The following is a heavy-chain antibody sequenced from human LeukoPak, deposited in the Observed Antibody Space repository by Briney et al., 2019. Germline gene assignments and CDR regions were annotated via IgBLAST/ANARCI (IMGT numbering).Heavy chain of an antibody. J-gene: IGHJ4*02. D-gene: IGHD2-15*01. Sequence: GESLKISCKGSGYSFTTYWIGWVRQMPGKGLEGMGIIYPGDSDTKYSPSFQGQVTISADKSINTAYLQWSSLKASDTAMYYCARRYCSGGSCYSNFDYWGQGTLVTVSS. CDR3: ARRYCSGGSCYSNFDY. CDR2: IYPGDSDT. V-gene: IGHV5-51*01. CDR1: GYSFTTYW.